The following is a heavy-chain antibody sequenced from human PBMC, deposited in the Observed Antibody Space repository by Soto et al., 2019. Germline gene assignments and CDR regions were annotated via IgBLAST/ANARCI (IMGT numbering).Heavy chain of an antibody. CDR1: GFTFSSYA. Sequence: QVQLVESGGGVVQPGRSLRLSCAASGFTFSSYAMHWVRQAPGKGLEWVAVISYDGSNKYYADSVKGRFTISRDNSKNTLYLQMNGLRDEDTAVYYCARDAELSQWLEAPYSFDYWGQGTLVTVSS. D-gene: IGHD6-19*01. CDR3: ARDAELSQWLEAPYSFDY. J-gene: IGHJ4*02. V-gene: IGHV3-30-3*01. CDR2: ISYDGSNK.